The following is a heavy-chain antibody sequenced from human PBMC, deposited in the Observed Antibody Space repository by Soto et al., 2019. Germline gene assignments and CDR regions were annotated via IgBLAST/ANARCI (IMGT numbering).Heavy chain of an antibody. CDR1: GYSFTSYW. CDR2: IYPGDSDT. CDR3: ARFIVGALHANWFDP. J-gene: IGHJ5*02. D-gene: IGHD1-26*01. V-gene: IGHV5-51*01. Sequence: PGESLKISCKGSGYSFTSYWIGWVRQMPGKGLEWMGIIYPGDSDTRYSPSFQGQVTISADKSISTAYLQWSSLKASDTAMYYCARFIVGALHANWFDPWGQGTLVTVSS.